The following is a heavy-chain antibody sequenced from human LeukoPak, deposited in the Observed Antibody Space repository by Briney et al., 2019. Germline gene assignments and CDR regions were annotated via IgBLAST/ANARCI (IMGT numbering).Heavy chain of an antibody. J-gene: IGHJ4*02. Sequence: GGSLRLSCAASGFTFSSYAMHWVRQAPGKGLEWVAVISYDGSNKYYADSVKGRFTISRDNAKNSLYLQMNSLRAEDMALYYCAKGTAAGSGPFDYWGQGTLVTVSS. D-gene: IGHD6-13*01. CDR2: ISYDGSNK. CDR1: GFTFSSYA. V-gene: IGHV3-30-3*01. CDR3: AKGTAAGSGPFDY.